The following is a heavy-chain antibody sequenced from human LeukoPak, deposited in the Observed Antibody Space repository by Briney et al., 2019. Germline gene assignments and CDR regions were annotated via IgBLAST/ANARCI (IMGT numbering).Heavy chain of an antibody. CDR2: IIPIFGTA. D-gene: IGHD3-9*01. CDR1: GGTFSSYA. CDR3: ARGVRGYDILTGYSC. J-gene: IGHJ4*02. V-gene: IGHV1-69*05. Sequence: GASVKVPCKASGGTFSSYAISWVRQAPGQGLEWMGGIIPIFGTANYAQKFQGRVTITTDESTSTAYMELSSLRSEDTAVYYCARGVRGYDILTGYSCWGQGTLVTVSS.